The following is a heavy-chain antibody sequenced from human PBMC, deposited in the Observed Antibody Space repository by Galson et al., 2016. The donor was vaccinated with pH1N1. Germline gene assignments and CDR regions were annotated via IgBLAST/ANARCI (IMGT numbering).Heavy chain of an antibody. CDR2: IYYSVST. D-gene: IGHD6-13*01. Sequence: PLSLTCTVSGGSIGSDDYYWSWIRQPPGKGLEWIGFIYYSVSTYYNPSLKSRVTISVDTSKNQFSLKLSSVTAADTAVYYCARNIAAAGTYYFDYWGQGTLVTVSS. J-gene: IGHJ4*02. V-gene: IGHV4-30-4*01. CDR1: GGSIGSDDYY. CDR3: ARNIAAAGTYYFDY.